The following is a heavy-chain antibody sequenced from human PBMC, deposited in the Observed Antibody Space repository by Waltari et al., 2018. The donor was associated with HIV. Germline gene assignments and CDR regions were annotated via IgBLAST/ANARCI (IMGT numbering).Heavy chain of an antibody. CDR3: ARRGGDSSGYYQDY. D-gene: IGHD3-22*01. V-gene: IGHV1-69*01. CDR1: GANFSCYV. J-gene: IGHJ4*02. Sequence: VQLVQSGAEVEKPGSSVKVSSQASGANFSCYVISCVRQGAGQGLEWMGGIIPIVGTANYGQEFEGRVTITGDESTSTAYLELGSLGSEDTAVYYCARRGGDSSGYYQDYWGQGALVTVA. CDR2: IIPIVGTA.